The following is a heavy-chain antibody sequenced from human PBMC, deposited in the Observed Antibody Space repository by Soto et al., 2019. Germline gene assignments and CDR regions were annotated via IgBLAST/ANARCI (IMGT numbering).Heavy chain of an antibody. J-gene: IGHJ4*02. Sequence: SETLSLTCTVSGGSISSSSYYWGWIRQPPGKGLEWIGSIYYSGSTYYNPSLKSRVTISVDTSKNQFSLKLSSVTAADTAVYYCARHILTGYLSVRCGYYFDYWGQGTLVTVSS. V-gene: IGHV4-39*01. CDR2: IYYSGST. D-gene: IGHD3-9*01. CDR3: ARHILTGYLSVRCGYYFDY. CDR1: GGSISSSSYY.